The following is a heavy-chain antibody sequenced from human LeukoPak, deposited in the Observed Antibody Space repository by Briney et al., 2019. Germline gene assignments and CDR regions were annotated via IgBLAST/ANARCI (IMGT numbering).Heavy chain of an antibody. Sequence: GGSLRLSCAASEFTFKVYAMSWVRQAPGKGLEWVSTISGNGDATYYADSVKGRFTISRDNSKNTLYLQMNSLRAEDTAVYYCATHRGYCSGGSCYDWSYYYYYGMDVWGQGTTVTVSS. J-gene: IGHJ6*02. V-gene: IGHV3-23*01. CDR1: EFTFKVYA. CDR3: ATHRGYCSGGSCYDWSYYYYYGMDV. CDR2: ISGNGDAT. D-gene: IGHD2-15*01.